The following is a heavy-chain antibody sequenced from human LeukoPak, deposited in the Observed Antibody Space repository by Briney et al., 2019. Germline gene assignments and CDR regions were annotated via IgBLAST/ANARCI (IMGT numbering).Heavy chain of an antibody. CDR3: ARDRGTWNDDGFDY. CDR2: IYISGST. J-gene: IGHJ4*02. CDR1: GGSISSYY. V-gene: IGHV4-4*07. Sequence: SETLSLTCAVSGGSISSYYWSWIRQPAGKGLEWIGRIYISGSTNYNPSLKSRVTMSVDTSKNQFSLKLSSVTAADTAAYYCARDRGTWNDDGFDYWGQGTLVTVSS. D-gene: IGHD1-1*01.